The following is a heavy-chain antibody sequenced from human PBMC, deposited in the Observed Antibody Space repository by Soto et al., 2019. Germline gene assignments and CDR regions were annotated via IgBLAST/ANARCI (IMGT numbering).Heavy chain of an antibody. J-gene: IGHJ4*02. V-gene: IGHV4-59*01. Sequence: SETLSLTCTVSGASMSNYYGSWVRQAPGKGLEHIGYVYYSGSTNYNPSLKSRVTISVDASNNQFSLKLSSVTAADTAIYYCERSGHTFGGVVWGQGILVTVSS. D-gene: IGHD3-16*01. CDR3: ERSGHTFGGVV. CDR2: VYYSGST. CDR1: GASMSNYY.